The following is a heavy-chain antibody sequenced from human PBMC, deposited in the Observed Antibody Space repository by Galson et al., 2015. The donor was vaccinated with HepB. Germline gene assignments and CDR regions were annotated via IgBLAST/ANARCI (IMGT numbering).Heavy chain of an antibody. Sequence: TLSLTCTVSGGSISSGSYYWSWIRQPAGKGLEWIGRIYTSGSTNYNPSLKSRVTMSVDTSKNQFSLKLSSVTAADTAVYYCVRASVGADPLDYWGQGTLVTVSS. D-gene: IGHD1-26*01. V-gene: IGHV4-61*02. CDR1: GGSISSGSYY. J-gene: IGHJ4*02. CDR2: IYTSGST. CDR3: VRASVGADPLDY.